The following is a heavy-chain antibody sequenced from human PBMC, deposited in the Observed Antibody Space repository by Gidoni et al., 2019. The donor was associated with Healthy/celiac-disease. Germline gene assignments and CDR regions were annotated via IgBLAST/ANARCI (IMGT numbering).Heavy chain of an antibody. J-gene: IGHJ5*02. CDR1: GFPFHIYA. CDR2: CSGSGAST. V-gene: IGHV3-23*01. Sequence: EVLLLESGGDLEQPGGSLRLSCAASGFPFHIYAMSWVRQAPGKGLVWVSACSGSGASTYYADSVKGRFTISRDNSKNTLYLQMNSLRIEDTAIYYCAKGPPDYGDLNLFDPWGQGTLVTVSS. CDR3: AKGPPDYGDLNLFDP. D-gene: IGHD4-17*01.